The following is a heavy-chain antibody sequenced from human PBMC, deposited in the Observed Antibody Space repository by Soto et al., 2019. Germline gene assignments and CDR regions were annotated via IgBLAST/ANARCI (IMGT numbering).Heavy chain of an antibody. V-gene: IGHV1-69*13. D-gene: IGHD3-9*01. Sequence: GASMKVSCNASRGTCSSCAISWGLQGPGQGLEWMVGIIPIFGTANYAQKFQGRVTITADESTSTAYMELSSLRSEDTAVYYCAETRIRYFDWLFLDAFDIWGQGTMVTVSS. CDR1: RGTCSSCA. CDR3: AETRIRYFDWLFLDAFDI. CDR2: IIPIFGTA. J-gene: IGHJ3*02.